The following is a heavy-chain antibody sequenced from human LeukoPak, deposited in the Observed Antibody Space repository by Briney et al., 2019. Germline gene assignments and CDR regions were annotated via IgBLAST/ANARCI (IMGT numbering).Heavy chain of an antibody. CDR1: GGSISSYY. D-gene: IGHD6-6*01. CDR3: ARVYSSSAWAFDI. Sequence: SETLSLTCTVSGGSISSYYWSWIRQPPGKGLEWIGYIYHSGSTYYNPSLKSRVTISVDRSKNQFSLKLSSVTAADTAVYYCARVYSSSAWAFDIWGQGTMVTVSS. J-gene: IGHJ3*02. V-gene: IGHV4-59*12. CDR2: IYHSGST.